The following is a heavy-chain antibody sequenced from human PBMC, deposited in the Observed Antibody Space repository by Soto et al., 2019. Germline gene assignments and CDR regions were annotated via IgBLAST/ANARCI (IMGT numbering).Heavy chain of an antibody. D-gene: IGHD2-15*01. CDR1: GFTFSSYA. Sequence: LRLSCAASGFTFSSYAMHWVRQAPGKGLEWVAVISYDGSNKYYADSVKGRFTISRDNSKNTLYLQMNSLRAEDTAVYYCARDFCSGGSCHVYAPLGGFDYWGQGTLVTVSS. CDR2: ISYDGSNK. CDR3: ARDFCSGGSCHVYAPLGGFDY. J-gene: IGHJ4*02. V-gene: IGHV3-30-3*01.